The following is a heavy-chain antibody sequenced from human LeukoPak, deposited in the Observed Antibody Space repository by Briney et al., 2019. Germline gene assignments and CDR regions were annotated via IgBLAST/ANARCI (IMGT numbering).Heavy chain of an antibody. J-gene: IGHJ4*02. CDR2: INPSGGST. CDR3: AREGGPEVAGNFDY. Sequence: GASVKVSCKASGYTFTGCYVHWVRQAPGQGLEWMGIINPSGGSTSYAQKFQGRVTMTRDMSTSTVYMELSSLRSEDTAVYYCAREGGPEVAGNFDYWGQGTLVTVSS. CDR1: GYTFTGCY. V-gene: IGHV1-46*01. D-gene: IGHD6-19*01.